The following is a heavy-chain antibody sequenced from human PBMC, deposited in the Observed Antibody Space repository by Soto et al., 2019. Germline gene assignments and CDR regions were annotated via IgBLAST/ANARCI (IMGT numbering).Heavy chain of an antibody. D-gene: IGHD2-15*01. J-gene: IGHJ4*02. CDR1: GGTFSSYA. CDR3: ASGLGYGGGGSCYSSFDY. Sequence: QVQLVQSGAEVKKPGSSVKVSCKASGGTFSSYAISWVRQAPGQGLEWMGGIIPIFGTANYAQKFQGRVTITADESTSTAYMELSSLRSEDTAVYYCASGLGYGGGGSCYSSFDYWGKGTLVTFSS. V-gene: IGHV1-69*01. CDR2: IIPIFGTA.